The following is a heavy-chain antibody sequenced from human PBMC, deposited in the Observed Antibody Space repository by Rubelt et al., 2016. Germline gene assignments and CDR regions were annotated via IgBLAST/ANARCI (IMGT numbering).Heavy chain of an antibody. Sequence: QVQLVQSGAEVKKPGASVKVSCKASGNTFTGYYMHWVRQAPGQGLEWMGRIHPNSGGTNYAQMFQGRVTMTGDTSISTAYMGLSRLTADDTAIYYCARGVNGWVWGQGTLVTVSS. J-gene: IGHJ4*02. CDR2: IHPNSGGT. D-gene: IGHD3-9*01. CDR1: GNTFTGYY. CDR3: ARGVNGWV. V-gene: IGHV1-2*06.